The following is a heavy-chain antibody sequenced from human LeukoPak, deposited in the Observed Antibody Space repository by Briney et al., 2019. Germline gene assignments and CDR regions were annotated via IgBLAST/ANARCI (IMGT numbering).Heavy chain of an antibody. D-gene: IGHD2-2*01. J-gene: IGHJ6*02. CDR1: GFTFSSYW. CDR2: INTDGSTT. CDR3: ARPQGGTTRSRGMDV. Sequence: GGSLRLSCGASGFTFSSYWMHWVRQAPGKGLVWVSRINTDGSTTSYADSVKGRFTISRDNAKNALYLQMNSLRAEDTAVYYCARPQGGTTRSRGMDVWGPGTTVTVSS. V-gene: IGHV3-74*01.